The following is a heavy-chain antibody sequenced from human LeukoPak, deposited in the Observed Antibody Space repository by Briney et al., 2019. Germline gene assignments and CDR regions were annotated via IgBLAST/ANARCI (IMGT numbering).Heavy chain of an antibody. V-gene: IGHV3-48*04. J-gene: IGHJ3*02. D-gene: IGHD6-13*01. CDR1: GFVFDIFS. CDR3: AKVRYSSSHDAFDI. CDR2: ISERSSTI. Sequence: TGGSLRLSCTASGFVFDIFSMHWIRQAPGKGLEWISYISERSSTIYYADSVKGRFTISRDNAKNLLFLQMNSLRAEDTAVYYCAKVRYSSSHDAFDIWGQGTMVTVSS.